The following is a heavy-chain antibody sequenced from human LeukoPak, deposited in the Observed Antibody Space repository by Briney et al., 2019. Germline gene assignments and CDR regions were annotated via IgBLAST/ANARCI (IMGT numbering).Heavy chain of an antibody. J-gene: IGHJ5*02. Sequence: ASVKVSCKASEYTFTGYYMHWVRQAPGQGLEWMGWINPNSGGTNYAQKFQGRVTMTRDTSISTAYMELSRLRSDDTAVYYCARAGSAMNWFDPWGQGTLVTVSS. D-gene: IGHD3-10*01. CDR2: INPNSGGT. CDR1: EYTFTGYY. V-gene: IGHV1-2*02. CDR3: ARAGSAMNWFDP.